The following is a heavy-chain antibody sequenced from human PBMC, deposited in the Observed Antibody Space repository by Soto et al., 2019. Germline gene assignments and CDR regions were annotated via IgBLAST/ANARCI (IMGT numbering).Heavy chain of an antibody. D-gene: IGHD3-10*01. J-gene: IGHJ4*02. CDR1: GYSFANYT. V-gene: IGHV1-3*01. CDR3: ARGGGYYGSGAYYRGYFDY. CDR2: LNPDTAST. Sequence: ASVKVSCKASGYSFANYTIHWVRQAPGQGLEWMGWLNPDTASTKFSPKFQGRVIITRDKSANTAFMQLTSLTSEDTALYYCARGGGYYGSGAYYRGYFDYWGQGTLVTVSS.